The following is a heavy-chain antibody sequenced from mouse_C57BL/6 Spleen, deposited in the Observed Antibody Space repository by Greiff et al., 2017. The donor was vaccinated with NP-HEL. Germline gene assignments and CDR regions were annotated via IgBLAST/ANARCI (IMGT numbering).Heavy chain of an antibody. CDR3: TREGTGSWFAY. Sequence: EVQLVESGAGLVKPGGSLKLSCAASGFTFSSYAMSWVRQTPEKRLEWVAYISSGGDYIYYADPVKGRFTISTDHARNTLYLQMSSLKSEDTAIYYCTREGTGSWFAYWGQGTLVTVSA. CDR1: GFTFSSYA. CDR2: ISSGGDYI. D-gene: IGHD4-1*01. J-gene: IGHJ3*01. V-gene: IGHV5-9-1*02.